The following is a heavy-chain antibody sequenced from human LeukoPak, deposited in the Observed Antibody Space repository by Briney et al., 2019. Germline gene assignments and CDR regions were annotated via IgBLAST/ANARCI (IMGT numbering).Heavy chain of an antibody. CDR1: GYSFTSYW. CDR3: ARHRTYYYDSSGYWGYYYGMDV. CDR2: IYPGDSDT. J-gene: IGHJ6*02. Sequence: GESLKISCKGSGYSFTSYWIGWVRQMPGKGLEWMGIIYPGDSDTRYSPSFQGQVTISADKSISTAYLQWSSLKASDTAMYYCARHRTYYYDSSGYWGYYYGMDVWGQGTTVTVSS. V-gene: IGHV5-51*01. D-gene: IGHD3-22*01.